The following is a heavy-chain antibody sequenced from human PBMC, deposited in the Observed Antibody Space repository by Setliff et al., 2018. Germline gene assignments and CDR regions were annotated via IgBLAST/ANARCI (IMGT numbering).Heavy chain of an antibody. V-gene: IGHV1-69*05. D-gene: IGHD3-22*01. J-gene: IGHJ3*02. Sequence: ASVKVSCKASGGTFSNYAISWVRQAPGQGLEWMGGIIPVFGTANYAQKFQGRVTITTDESTSTAYMELSSLRSEDTAVYYCARATYYYDSSGYFLDAFDIWGQGTMVTVSS. CDR1: GGTFSNYA. CDR2: IIPVFGTA. CDR3: ARATYYYDSSGYFLDAFDI.